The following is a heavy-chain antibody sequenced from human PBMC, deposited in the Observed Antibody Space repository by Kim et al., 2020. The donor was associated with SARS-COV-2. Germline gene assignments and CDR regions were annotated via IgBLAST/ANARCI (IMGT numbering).Heavy chain of an antibody. V-gene: IGHV7-4-1*02. CDR3: GRTMVRGVIPS. D-gene: IGHD3-10*01. J-gene: IGHJ5*02. CDR2: INTNTGNP. Sequence: ASVKVSCKASGYAFTTYTMTRVRQAPGHGLEWMGWINTNTGNPTYAQGFTGRFVFSLDTSVSTTYLQINSLQAEDTAVYYCGRTMVRGVIPSWGQGTLVTVSS. CDR1: GYAFTTYT.